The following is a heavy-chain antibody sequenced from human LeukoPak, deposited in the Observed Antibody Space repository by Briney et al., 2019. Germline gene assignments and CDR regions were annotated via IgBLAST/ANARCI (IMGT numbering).Heavy chain of an antibody. CDR2: IIPIFGTA. D-gene: IGHD2-2*01. Sequence: GASVKVSCKASGYTFTSYDINWVRQAPGQGLEWMGGIIPIFGTANYAQKFQGRVTITTDESTSTAYMELSSLRSEDTAVYYCASWPAAPGDYYMDVWGKGTTVTVSS. CDR3: ASWPAAPGDYYMDV. CDR1: GYTFTSYD. J-gene: IGHJ6*03. V-gene: IGHV1-69*05.